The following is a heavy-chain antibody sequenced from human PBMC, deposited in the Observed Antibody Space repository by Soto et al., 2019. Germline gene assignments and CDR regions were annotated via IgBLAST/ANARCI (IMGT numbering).Heavy chain of an antibody. CDR3: ANQYYDFWSGYYYYYYYGMDV. J-gene: IGHJ6*02. V-gene: IGHV3-30*18. D-gene: IGHD3-3*01. CDR2: ISYDGSNK. Sequence: GGSLRLSCAASGFTFSSYGMHWVRQAPGKGLEWVAVISYDGSNKYYADSVKGRFTISRDNSKNTLYLQMNSLRAEDTAVYYCANQYYDFWSGYYYYYYYGMDVWGQGATVTVSS. CDR1: GFTFSSYG.